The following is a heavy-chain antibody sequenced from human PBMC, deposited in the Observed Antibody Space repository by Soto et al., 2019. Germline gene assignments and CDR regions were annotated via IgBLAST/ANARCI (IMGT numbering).Heavy chain of an antibody. Sequence: QVQLVQSGAEVKKPGSSVKVSWKASGGTFSSYAISWVRQAPGQGLEWMGGIIPIFGTANYAQKFQGRVTSTADKSTSTAYMELSSLRSEDTAVYYCARSYGDDLNPYYYYGMDVWGQGTTVTVSS. V-gene: IGHV1-69*06. J-gene: IGHJ6*02. CDR3: ARSYGDDLNPYYYYGMDV. CDR1: GGTFSSYA. D-gene: IGHD4-17*01. CDR2: IIPIFGTA.